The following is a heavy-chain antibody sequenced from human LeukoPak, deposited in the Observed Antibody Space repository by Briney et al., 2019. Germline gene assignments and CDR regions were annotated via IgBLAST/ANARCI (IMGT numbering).Heavy chain of an antibody. CDR1: GGSISSSNW. CDR3: ARVGCSGGSCHSGLDY. CDR2: IYHSGST. Sequence: PSETLSLTCAVSGGSISSSNWWSWVRQPPGKGLEWIGEIYHSGSTSYNPSLKSRVTISVDKSKNQFSLKLSSVTAADTAVYYCARVGCSGGSCHSGLDYWGQGTLVTVSS. V-gene: IGHV4-4*02. J-gene: IGHJ4*02. D-gene: IGHD2-15*01.